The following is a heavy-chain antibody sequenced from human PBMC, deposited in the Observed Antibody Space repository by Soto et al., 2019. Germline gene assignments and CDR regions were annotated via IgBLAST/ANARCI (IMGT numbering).Heavy chain of an antibody. CDR3: ARGAGIVVTQRSASAEYFQH. V-gene: IGHV3-30-3*01. D-gene: IGHD1-26*01. CDR2: ISYDGSNK. J-gene: IGHJ1*01. CDR1: GFTFSSYA. Sequence: GGSLRLSCAASGFTFSSYAMHWVRQAPGKGLEWVAVISYDGSNKYYADSVKGRFTISRDNSKNTLYLQMNSLRAEDTAVYYCARGAGIVVTQRSASAEYFQHWGQGT.